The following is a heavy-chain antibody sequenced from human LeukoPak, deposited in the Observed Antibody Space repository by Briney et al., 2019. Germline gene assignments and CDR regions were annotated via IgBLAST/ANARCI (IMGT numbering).Heavy chain of an antibody. J-gene: IGHJ4*02. Sequence: ASVTVSFKASGYTFTIYYMHWVRQAPGQGGEWMGIINPSGGSTSYAQKFQGRVTMTRDTSTSTVYMELSSLRSEDTAVYYCARDESVHYFDYWGQGTLVTVSS. D-gene: IGHD4-17*01. CDR1: GYTFTIYY. CDR3: ARDESVHYFDY. CDR2: INPSGGST. V-gene: IGHV1-46*01.